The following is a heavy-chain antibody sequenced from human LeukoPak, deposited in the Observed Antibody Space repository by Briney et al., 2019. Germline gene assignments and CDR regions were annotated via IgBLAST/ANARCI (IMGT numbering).Heavy chain of an antibody. CDR2: ISAYNGNT. CDR1: GYTFTSYG. D-gene: IGHD3-22*01. V-gene: IGHV1-18*01. CDR3: ARTNYITMIVVVTRDAFDI. Sequence: ASVKVSCKASGYTFTSYGISWVRQAPGQGLEWMGWISAYNGNTNYAQKFQGRVTMTTDTSTSTAYMELRSLRSDDTAVYYCARTNYITMIVVVTRDAFDIWGQGTMVTVSS. J-gene: IGHJ3*02.